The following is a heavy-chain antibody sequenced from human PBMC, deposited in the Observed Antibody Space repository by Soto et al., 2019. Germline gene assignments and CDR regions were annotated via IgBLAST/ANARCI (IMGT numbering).Heavy chain of an antibody. CDR2: IKYDGSET. CDR1: GFTFSSYW. J-gene: IGHJ4*02. D-gene: IGHD2-2*01. V-gene: IGHV3-7*05. CDR3: ARGAESSSMYGLNFDY. Sequence: EVKLEESGGGLVQPGGSLRLSCEASGFTFSSYWMNWVRQAPGKGLEWVASIKYDGSETFYVDSVKGRCTIFRDDTKKSLHLQMNSLRAEDTAVYYCARGAESSSMYGLNFDYWGQGASVTVSS.